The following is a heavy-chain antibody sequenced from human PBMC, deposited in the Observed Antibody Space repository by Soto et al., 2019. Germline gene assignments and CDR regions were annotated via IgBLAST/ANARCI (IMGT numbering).Heavy chain of an antibody. CDR2: IHHSGNT. CDR1: GGSISSDNW. CDR3: TRMPYAYYAMDV. J-gene: IGHJ6*02. Sequence: SETLSLTCVVSGGSISSDNWWSWVRQSPGKGLEFIGEIHHSGNTNYNPPLKSRVTISADKSKNHLFLMLTSVTAADTAVYYCTRMPYAYYAMDVWGRGTTVTVSS. D-gene: IGHD2-2*01. V-gene: IGHV4-4*02.